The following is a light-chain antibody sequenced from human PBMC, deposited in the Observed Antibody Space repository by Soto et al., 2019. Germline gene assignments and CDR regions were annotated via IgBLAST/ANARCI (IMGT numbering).Light chain of an antibody. CDR2: DVT. J-gene: IGLJ2*01. Sequence: QSALTQPASVSGSPGQSTTISCTGTSSDIGAYDHVSWYQQHPGEVPKLIIYDVTVRPSGVCSRCSGSKSGYTASLTISVLQAEDEADYYCSSHASGSTLIFGGGTKVTVL. CDR3: SSHASGSTLI. CDR1: SSDIGAYDH. V-gene: IGLV2-14*03.